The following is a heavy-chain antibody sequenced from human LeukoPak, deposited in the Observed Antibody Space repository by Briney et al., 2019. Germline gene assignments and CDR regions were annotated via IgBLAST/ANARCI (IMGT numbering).Heavy chain of an antibody. CDR2: ISGSGTGT. V-gene: IGHV3-23*01. CDR3: ASGSGIKKGLDY. CDR1: GFTFSSYA. D-gene: IGHD6-25*01. Sequence: PGGSLRLSCATSGFTFSSYAMSWVRQAPGKGLEWVSGISGSGTGTYYADSVKGRFTISRDNAKNSLYLQMNSLRAEDTAVYYCASGSGIKKGLDYWGQGTLVTVSS. J-gene: IGHJ4*02.